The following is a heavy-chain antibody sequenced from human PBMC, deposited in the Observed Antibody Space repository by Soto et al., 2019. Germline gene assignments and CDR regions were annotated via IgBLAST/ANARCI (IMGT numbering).Heavy chain of an antibody. J-gene: IGHJ5*02. Sequence: PSETLSLTCTVSGGSVSSAFYYWSWIRQPPGKGLEWIGYIYYSGSTNYNPSLKSRVTISVDTSKNQFSLKLSSVTAADTAVYYCARELNHGFDPWGQGTLVTVSS. CDR2: IYYSGST. CDR1: GGSVSSAFYY. CDR3: ARELNHGFDP. V-gene: IGHV4-61*01.